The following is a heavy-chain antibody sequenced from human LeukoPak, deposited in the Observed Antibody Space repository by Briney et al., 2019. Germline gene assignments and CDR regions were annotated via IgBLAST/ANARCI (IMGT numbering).Heavy chain of an antibody. CDR1: GYTFTSYD. CDR2: MNPNSGNT. V-gene: IGHV1-8*01. CDR3: ARVGFDLVATIFWFDP. Sequence: ASVKVSCKASGYTFTSYDINWVRQATGQGLEWMGWMNPNSGNTGYAQKFQGRVTMTRNTSISTAYMELSSLRSEDTAVYYCARVGFDLVATIFWFDPWGQGTLVTVSS. J-gene: IGHJ5*02. D-gene: IGHD5-12*01.